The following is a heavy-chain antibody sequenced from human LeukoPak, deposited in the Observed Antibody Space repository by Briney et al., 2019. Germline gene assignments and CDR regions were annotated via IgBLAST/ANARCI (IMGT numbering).Heavy chain of an antibody. CDR2: IYTSGST. CDR1: GGSISSYY. Sequence: PSETLSLTCTVSGGSISSYYWSWIRQPAGKGLEWIGRIYTSGSTNYNPSLKSRVTMSVDTSKNQFSLKLSSVTAADTAVYYCARGRRYCSSTSCYSYWFDPWGQGTLVTVSS. D-gene: IGHD2-2*02. V-gene: IGHV4-4*07. CDR3: ARGRRYCSSTSCYSYWFDP. J-gene: IGHJ5*02.